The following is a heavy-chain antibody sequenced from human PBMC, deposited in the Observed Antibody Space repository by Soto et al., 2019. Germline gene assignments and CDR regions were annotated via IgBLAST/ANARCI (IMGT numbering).Heavy chain of an antibody. V-gene: IGHV1-2*02. CDR3: AREPATAKPEGVDF. J-gene: IGHJ4*02. CDR1: GYTFSDYY. D-gene: IGHD1-1*01. Sequence: RASVKVSCKASGYTFSDYYIHWARQAPGQGLEWMGWINPNSGGTKYAPKFQGGVTMTRDTSITTAYMELSRLRSGDTAVYYCAREPATAKPEGVDFWGQGTLVTVSS. CDR2: INPNSGGT.